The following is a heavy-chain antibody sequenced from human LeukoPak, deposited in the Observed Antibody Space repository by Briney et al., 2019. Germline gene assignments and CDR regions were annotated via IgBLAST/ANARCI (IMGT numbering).Heavy chain of an antibody. V-gene: IGHV4-39*07. J-gene: IGHJ5*02. CDR3: ARGRIHTMIVVVIRNWFDP. Sequence: SETLSLTCTVSGGSISSSSYYWGRIRQPPGKGLEWIGEINHSGSTNYNPSLKSRVTISVDTSKNQFSLKLSSVTAADTAVYYCARGRIHTMIVVVIRNWFDPWGQGTLVTVSS. CDR2: INHSGST. D-gene: IGHD3-22*01. CDR1: GGSISSSSYY.